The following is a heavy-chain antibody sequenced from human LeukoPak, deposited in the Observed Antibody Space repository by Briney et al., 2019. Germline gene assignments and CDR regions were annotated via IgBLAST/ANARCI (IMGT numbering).Heavy chain of an antibody. D-gene: IGHD3-22*01. CDR1: GFTFSSYG. Sequence: GGSLRLSCAASGFTFSSYGMHWVRQAPGKGLEWVAVISYDGGNKYYADSVKGRFTISRDNSKNTLYLQMNSLRAEDTAVYYCAKDRLTMIVGFFDYWGQGTLVTVSS. V-gene: IGHV3-30*18. CDR3: AKDRLTMIVGFFDY. J-gene: IGHJ4*02. CDR2: ISYDGGNK.